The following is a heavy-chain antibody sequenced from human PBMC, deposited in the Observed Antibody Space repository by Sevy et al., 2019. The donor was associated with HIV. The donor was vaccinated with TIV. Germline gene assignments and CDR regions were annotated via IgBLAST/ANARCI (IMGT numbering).Heavy chain of an antibody. CDR1: GDSISRGGYS. D-gene: IGHD6-13*01. V-gene: IGHV4-30-2*01. Sequence: SETLSLTCSVSGDSISRGGYSWTWIRQPPGKGLEWMGNIYHSVGTYYNPSLKSRVIMSGDRSKNQFSLRLSSVTAADTAVYYCARVETGSWCLDVWGPGITVTVSS. J-gene: IGHJ6*02. CDR2: IYHSVGT. CDR3: ARVETGSWCLDV.